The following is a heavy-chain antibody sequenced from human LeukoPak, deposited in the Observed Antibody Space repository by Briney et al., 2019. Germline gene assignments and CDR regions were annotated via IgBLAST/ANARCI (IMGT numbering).Heavy chain of an antibody. V-gene: IGHV1-2*02. Sequence: GASVKVSCKASGYTFTGYYMHWVRQAPGQRLEWMGWINPSNGDTNYAQKFQGRVTMTRDTSISTAYMELSRLRSDDTAVYYCARVSLGIYWYYALWGRGTPVTVSS. CDR1: GYTFTGYY. CDR2: INPSNGDT. CDR3: ARVSLGIYWYYAL. J-gene: IGHJ2*01. D-gene: IGHD1-14*01.